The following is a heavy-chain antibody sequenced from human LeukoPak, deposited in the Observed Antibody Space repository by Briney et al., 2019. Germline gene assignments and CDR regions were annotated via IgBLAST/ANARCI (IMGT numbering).Heavy chain of an antibody. CDR2: INHSGST. J-gene: IGHJ4*02. V-gene: IGHV4-34*01. D-gene: IGHD3-22*01. Sequence: SETLSLTCAVYGGSFSGYYWSWIRQPPGKGLEWIGEINHSGSTNYNPSLKSRVTISVDTSKNQFSLKLSSVTAADTAVYYCARVSRVYYESGGYPYWGQGTLVTVSS. CDR3: ARVSRVYYESGGYPY. CDR1: GGSFSGYY.